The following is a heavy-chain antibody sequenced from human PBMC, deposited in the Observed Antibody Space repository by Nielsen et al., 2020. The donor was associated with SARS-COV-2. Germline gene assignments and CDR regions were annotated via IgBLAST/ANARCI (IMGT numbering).Heavy chain of an antibody. V-gene: IGHV3-21*06. J-gene: IGHJ2*01. CDR3: ARDQDGGAATSNWYFDL. D-gene: IGHD6-25*01. CDR2: ITMSGAYM. CDR1: GFRFTSYS. Sequence: GSLRLSCAASGFRFTSYSMNWVRQAPGKGLEWVASITMSGAYMYYADSVRGRFTVSRDNAENSLYLQMNSLRDEDTAVYYCARDQDGGAATSNWYFDLWGRGTLVIVSS.